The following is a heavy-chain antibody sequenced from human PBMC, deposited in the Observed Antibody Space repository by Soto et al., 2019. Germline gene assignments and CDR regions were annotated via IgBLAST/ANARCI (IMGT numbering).Heavy chain of an antibody. CDR2: LDGAGGST. V-gene: IGHV3-23*01. J-gene: IGHJ6*02. Sequence: GGSLRLSCLASGFTFSDYAMTWVRHVPGRGLEWVASLDGAGGSTYYADSVGGLFTIPRDNSQNTLFLQMERLTVDDTATSYRAAPRDEYGSGVSWFTYGMDIWGQGTTVTVSS. CDR1: GFTFSDYA. CDR3: AAPRDEYGSGVSWFTYGMDI. D-gene: IGHD3-10*01.